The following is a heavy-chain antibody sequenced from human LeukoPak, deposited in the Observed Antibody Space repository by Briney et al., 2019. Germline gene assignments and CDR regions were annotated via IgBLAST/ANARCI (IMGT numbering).Heavy chain of an antibody. V-gene: IGHV3-23*01. CDR1: GFIFSSYA. J-gene: IGHJ4*02. CDR3: AKTFYYYDTSGYYY. Sequence: PGGSLRLSCAASGFIFSSYAMTWVRQAPGKGLGWVSGISGSGGSTYYADSVKGRFTISRDNSKNTLYLQMNSLRAEDTAVYYCAKTFYYYDTSGYYYWGQGTLVTVSS. CDR2: ISGSGGST. D-gene: IGHD3-22*01.